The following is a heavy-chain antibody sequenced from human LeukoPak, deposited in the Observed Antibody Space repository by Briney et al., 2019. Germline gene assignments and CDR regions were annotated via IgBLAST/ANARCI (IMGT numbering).Heavy chain of an antibody. V-gene: IGHV3-30*18. CDR2: ISYDGSNK. J-gene: IGHJ4*02. CDR1: GFTFSSYG. Sequence: PGRSLRLSCAASGFTFSSYGMHWVRQAPGKGLEWVAVISYDGSNKYYADSVKGRFTISRDNSKNTLYLQMNSLRAEDTAVYYCAKGYYGSGSPDFFDYWGQGTLVTVSS. CDR3: AKGYYGSGSPDFFDY. D-gene: IGHD3-10*01.